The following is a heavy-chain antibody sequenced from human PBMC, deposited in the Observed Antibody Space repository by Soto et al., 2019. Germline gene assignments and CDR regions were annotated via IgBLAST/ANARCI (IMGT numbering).Heavy chain of an antibody. D-gene: IGHD3-9*01. CDR1: GYTFTSYG. CDR2: ISAYNGNT. J-gene: IGHJ4*02. Sequence: ASVKVSCKASGYTFTSYGISWVRQAPGQGLEWMGWISAYNGNTNYAQKLQGRVTMTTDTSTSTAYMELRSLRSDDTAVYYCARQEREYNILTGYYYWGQGTLVTVSS. CDR3: ARQEREYNILTGYYY. V-gene: IGHV1-18*01.